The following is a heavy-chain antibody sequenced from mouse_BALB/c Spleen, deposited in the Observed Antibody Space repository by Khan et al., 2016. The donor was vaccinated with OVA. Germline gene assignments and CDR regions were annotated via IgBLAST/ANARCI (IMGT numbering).Heavy chain of an antibody. CDR3: ARSNDGPFAY. CDR1: GFTFSSFT. Sequence: EVELVESGGGLVKPGGSLKLSCAASGFTFSSFTMSWVRQTPEKRLEWVASISSGGDNTYYPDSVKGRFTISRDTAKNNLYLQLRSLRSEDTAFYYCARSNDGPFAYWGQGTLVTGSA. D-gene: IGHD2-3*01. J-gene: IGHJ3*01. V-gene: IGHV5-9*03. CDR2: ISSGGDNT.